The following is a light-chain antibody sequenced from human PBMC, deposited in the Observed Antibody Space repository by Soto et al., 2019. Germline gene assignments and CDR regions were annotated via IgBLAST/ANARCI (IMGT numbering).Light chain of an antibody. Sequence: DIQMTQSPSTLSASVGDRVTITCRASQSISSWLAWYQQKPGKAPKLLIYKASSLESGVPSRFSGSGSGTEFTLTISSLQPDDFATYYCHQYNSYPWTFGQGNRVEIK. CDR3: HQYNSYPWT. CDR2: KAS. CDR1: QSISSW. V-gene: IGKV1-5*03. J-gene: IGKJ1*01.